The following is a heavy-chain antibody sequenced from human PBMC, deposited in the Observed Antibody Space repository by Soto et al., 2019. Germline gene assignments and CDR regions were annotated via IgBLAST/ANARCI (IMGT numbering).Heavy chain of an antibody. CDR3: ARDLGPRDPIVVVI. V-gene: IGHV4-30-4*01. Sequence: SETLSLTCTVSGGSISSYYWSWIRQPPGKGLEWIGYIYYSGSTYYNPSLKSRVTISVDTSKNQFSLKLSSVTAADTAVYYCARDLGPRDPIVVVIWGQGTLVTVSS. CDR2: IYYSGST. J-gene: IGHJ4*02. D-gene: IGHD3-22*01. CDR1: GGSISSYY.